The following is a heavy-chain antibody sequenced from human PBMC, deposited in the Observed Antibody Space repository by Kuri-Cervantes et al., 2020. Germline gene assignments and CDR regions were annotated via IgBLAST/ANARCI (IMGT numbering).Heavy chain of an antibody. J-gene: IGHJ4*02. Sequence: GGSLRLSCAASGFTFSSYSMSWVRQAPGKGLEWVSAISGSGGSTYYADSVKGRFTISRDNSKNTLYLQMNSLRAEDTAVYYCAKAFVGAVGWFAYWGQGTLVTVSS. CDR1: GFTFSSYS. CDR3: AKAFVGAVGWFAY. V-gene: IGHV3-23*01. CDR2: ISGSGGST. D-gene: IGHD1-26*01.